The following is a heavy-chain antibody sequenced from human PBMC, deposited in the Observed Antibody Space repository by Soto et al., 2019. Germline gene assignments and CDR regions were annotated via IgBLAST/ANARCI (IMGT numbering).Heavy chain of an antibody. J-gene: IGHJ4*02. CDR1: GFTFRNDA. D-gene: IGHD6-19*01. CDR2: ISGSGDST. V-gene: IGHV3-23*01. Sequence: GGSLRVSCAASGFTFRNDAMSWVRQAPGKGLEWVSAISGSGDSTYYADSVKGRFTISRDNSKNTVHLQMNSLRAEDTAVYYCAKDSRIAVAGTSVYWGQGT. CDR3: AKDSRIAVAGTSVY.